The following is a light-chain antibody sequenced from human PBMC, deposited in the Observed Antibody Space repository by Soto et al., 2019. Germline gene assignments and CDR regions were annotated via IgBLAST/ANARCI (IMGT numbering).Light chain of an antibody. J-gene: IGLJ2*01. CDR1: SSDVGAYNH. CDR3: ASYAGNNNLV. CDR2: EVS. Sequence: QSALTQPPSASGCPGQSVTISCTGTSSDVGAYNHVSWYQHHPGKAPKLMIYEVSERPSGVPDRFSGSKSGNTASLTVSGLQAEDEADYYCASYAGNNNLVFGAGTQLTVL. V-gene: IGLV2-8*01.